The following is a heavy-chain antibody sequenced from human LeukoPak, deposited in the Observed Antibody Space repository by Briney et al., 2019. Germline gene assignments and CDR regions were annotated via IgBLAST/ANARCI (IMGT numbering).Heavy chain of an antibody. J-gene: IGHJ4*02. Sequence: SETLSLTCTVSGGSISSSSYYWGWIRQPPGKGLEWIGSIYYSGSTYYNPSLKSRVTISVDTSKNQFSLKLSSVTAADTAVYYCARTRGSHIDYWGQGTLVTASS. CDR2: IYYSGST. CDR1: GGSISSSSYY. V-gene: IGHV4-39*01. D-gene: IGHD3-16*01. CDR3: ARTRGSHIDY.